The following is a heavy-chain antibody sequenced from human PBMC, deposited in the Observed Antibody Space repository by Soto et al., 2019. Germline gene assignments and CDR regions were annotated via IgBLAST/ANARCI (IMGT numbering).Heavy chain of an antibody. CDR3: AKESHLSMGLDY. V-gene: IGHV3-23*01. CDR2: ISGSADHT. J-gene: IGHJ4*02. CDR1: GFSFSSYA. D-gene: IGHD3-16*02. Sequence: EVQLLESGGGLMQPGGSLRLSCAASGFSFSSYAMSWVRQAPGKGLEWVSLISGSADHTYYTDSVKGRFTISRDNSKNTLYLQMSSLRVEDTAVYYCAKESHLSMGLDYWGQGTVVTVAS.